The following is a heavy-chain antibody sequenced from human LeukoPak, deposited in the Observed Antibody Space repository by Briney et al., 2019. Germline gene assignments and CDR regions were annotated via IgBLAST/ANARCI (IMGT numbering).Heavy chain of an antibody. CDR1: DGSFSNGAFC. Sequence: SETLSLTCTASDGSFSNGAFCWGWVRQPPGKGLEWIGSIFYSGSTYYNRSLTSRATISIDTSNNQFSLKLSSVTAADTAVYYCARQRDMAFDYWGQGTLVTVSS. V-gene: IGHV4-39*01. D-gene: IGHD5-24*01. J-gene: IGHJ4*02. CDR2: IFYSGST. CDR3: ARQRDMAFDY.